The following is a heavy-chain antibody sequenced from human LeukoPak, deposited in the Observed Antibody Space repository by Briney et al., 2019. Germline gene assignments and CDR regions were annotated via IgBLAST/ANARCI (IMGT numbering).Heavy chain of an antibody. CDR1: GFTLSDYY. CDR2: ITSSGSTI. D-gene: IGHD6-6*01. V-gene: IGHV3-11*01. Sequence: GGSLRLSCAASGFTLSDYYMSWIRQAPGKGLERVSYITSSGSTIYYADSMKGRFTISRDNAKHSLFLQLDSLRAEDTAVYYCARIGRPAAFDIWGQGTLVIVSS. J-gene: IGHJ3*02. CDR3: ARIGRPAAFDI.